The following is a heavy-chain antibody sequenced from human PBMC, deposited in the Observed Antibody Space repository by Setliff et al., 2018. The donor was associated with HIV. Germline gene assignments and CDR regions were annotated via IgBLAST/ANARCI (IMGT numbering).Heavy chain of an antibody. D-gene: IGHD6-19*01. CDR2: IIPIFGTA. V-gene: IGHV1-69*05. CDR3: ARTLYSSFSSFDY. Sequence: SVKVSCKASGGAFSSYALSWVRQAPGQGLEWMGGIIPIFGTANYAQKFQGRVTITRDASASTAYMELSSLRSDDTAVYYCARTLYSSFSSFDYWGQGTLVTVSS. CDR1: GGAFSSYA. J-gene: IGHJ4*02.